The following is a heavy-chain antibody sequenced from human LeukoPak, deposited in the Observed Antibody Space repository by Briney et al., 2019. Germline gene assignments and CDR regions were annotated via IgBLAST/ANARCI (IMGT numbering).Heavy chain of an antibody. CDR3: ARAQHEPAWDYFDY. CDR2: IYTSGSP. J-gene: IGHJ4*02. D-gene: IGHD1-14*01. V-gene: IGHV4-4*07. Sequence: SETLSLTCTVSGGSISSYYWSWIRQPAGKGLEWIGRIYTSGSPNYNPSLKSRVTMSVDTSKNQFSLKLSSVTAAETAVYYCARAQHEPAWDYFDYWGQGTLVTVSS. CDR1: GGSISSYY.